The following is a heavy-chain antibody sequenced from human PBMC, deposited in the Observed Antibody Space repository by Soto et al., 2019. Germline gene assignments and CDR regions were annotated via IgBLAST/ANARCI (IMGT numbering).Heavy chain of an antibody. CDR2: IYYSGST. CDR1: GASISRGAYY. Sequence: SETLSLTCSVSGASISRGAYYWSWIRQHPGKGLEWIGNIYYSGSTNYNPSLKSRVTISVDTSKNQFSLKLSSVTAADTAVYYCARILPSSGYTLDFDYWGQGTLVTVSS. D-gene: IGHD3-22*01. CDR3: ARILPSSGYTLDFDY. V-gene: IGHV4-31*03. J-gene: IGHJ4*02.